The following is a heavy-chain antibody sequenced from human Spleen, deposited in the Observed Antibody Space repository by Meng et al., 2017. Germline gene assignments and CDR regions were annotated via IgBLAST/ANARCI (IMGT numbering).Heavy chain of an antibody. CDR3: VRSLPGLQVLQAPSDY. CDR1: GGSFSTHT. J-gene: IGHJ4*02. V-gene: IGHV1-2*06. CDR2: INPNTGAT. D-gene: IGHD4-11*01. Sequence: QVQLVQSGSEEKKPGSSVKVACKTSGGSFSTHTFSWVRQAPGQGLEWMGRINPNTGATNYAQKFQRGVTMTRDTSISTAYLDLSRLRSDDTAVYYCVRSLPGLQVLQAPSDYWGQGTLVTVSS.